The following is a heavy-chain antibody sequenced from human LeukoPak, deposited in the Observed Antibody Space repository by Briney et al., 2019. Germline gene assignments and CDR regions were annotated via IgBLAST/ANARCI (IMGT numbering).Heavy chain of an antibody. CDR3: AKGPYYYDSSGYYNYFDY. J-gene: IGHJ4*02. CDR2: MSGSGGNT. CDR1: GFTISSYA. D-gene: IGHD3-22*01. V-gene: IGHV3-23*01. Sequence: GGSLRLSCAVSGFTISSYAMSWVRQAPGKGLEWVSAMSGSGGNTYYADSVRGRITISRDNSKNTLYLQMNSLRAEDTAVYYCAKGPYYYDSSGYYNYFDYWGQGTLVTVSS.